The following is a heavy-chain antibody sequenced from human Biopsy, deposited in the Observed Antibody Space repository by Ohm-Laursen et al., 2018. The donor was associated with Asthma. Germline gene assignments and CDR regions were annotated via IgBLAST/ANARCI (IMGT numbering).Heavy chain of an antibody. D-gene: IGHD1-1*01. V-gene: IGHV3-30*01. J-gene: IGHJ3*02. CDR2: ISKDASTQ. CDR1: GFSFSNFA. CDR3: VRDGTDDAFDI. Sequence: SLRLSCTAPGFSFSNFAIHWVRQAPGKGLEWVGVISKDASTQDYADSVKGRFTMARDNSRNTLDLQMNSLREEDTAVYYCVRDGTDDAFDIWGQGTVVSVSS.